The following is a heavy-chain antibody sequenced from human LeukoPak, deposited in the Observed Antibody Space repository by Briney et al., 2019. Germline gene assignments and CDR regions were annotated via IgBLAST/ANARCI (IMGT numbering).Heavy chain of an antibody. CDR2: IYYSGST. CDR3: ARDASRGTWDAFDI. CDR1: GGSIRSYY. J-gene: IGHJ3*02. Sequence: SETLSLTCAVSGGSIRSYYWSWIREPPGKGLEWIGYIYYSGSTNYNPSLKSRVTISVDTSKNQFSLKLSSVTAADTAVYYCARDASRGTWDAFDIWGHGTMVTVSS. V-gene: IGHV4-59*01.